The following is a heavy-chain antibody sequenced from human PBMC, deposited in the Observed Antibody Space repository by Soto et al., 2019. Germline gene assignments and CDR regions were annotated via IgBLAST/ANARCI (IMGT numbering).Heavy chain of an antibody. Sequence: EVQLVESGGGLVTPGGSLRLSCEAAGFTFTNAWMNWVRQAPGQGLEWVGRIRSNSDGGTTDYAAPVKGRFSISRDDSKNTLYLQMNSLKTEDTAVDYCSTTKAGTNTFGIWGQGTMVTVSS. V-gene: IGHV3-15*07. J-gene: IGHJ3*02. CDR3: STTKAGTNTFGI. D-gene: IGHD1-1*01. CDR1: GFTFTNAW. CDR2: IRSNSDGGTT.